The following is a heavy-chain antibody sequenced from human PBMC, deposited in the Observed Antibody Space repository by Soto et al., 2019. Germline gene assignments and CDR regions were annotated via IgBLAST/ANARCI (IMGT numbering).Heavy chain of an antibody. Sequence: VQLVESGGGVVQPGTSLRLSCAASGFTFSFYSMHWVRQAPGKGLEWVALVSNDGSNEEYADSVKGRFTISRDNFQYTLSLQLNRLRPEDTAVYFWVGNTEGVIGAARYKWFDPWGQGILVTVSS. J-gene: IGHJ5*02. CDR1: GFTFSFYS. CDR3: VGNTEGVIGAARYKWFDP. D-gene: IGHD6-13*01. CDR2: VSNDGSNE. V-gene: IGHV3-30-3*01.